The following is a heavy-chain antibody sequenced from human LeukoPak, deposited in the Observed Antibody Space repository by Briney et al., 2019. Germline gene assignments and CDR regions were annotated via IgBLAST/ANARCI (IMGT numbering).Heavy chain of an antibody. D-gene: IGHD3-10*01. Sequence: PGGSLRLSCAASGFTFSSYGMSWVRQAPGKGLEWVSAISGSGGSIYYADSVKGRFTISRDNSKNTLYLQMNSLRAEDTAVYYCAKTGYYGSGSYLDYWGQGSLVTVSS. CDR3: AKTGYYGSGSYLDY. CDR2: ISGSGGSI. V-gene: IGHV3-23*01. J-gene: IGHJ4*02. CDR1: GFTFSSYG.